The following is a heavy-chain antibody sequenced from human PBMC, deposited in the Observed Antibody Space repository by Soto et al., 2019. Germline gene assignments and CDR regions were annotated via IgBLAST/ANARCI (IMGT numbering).Heavy chain of an antibody. CDR3: ARDKARQQLGGNYYYILDV. Sequence: QVQLMQSGAEVKKPGSSVKVSCKASGGTFSTSAISWVRQAPGEGLEWVGGIMPVFATPDYAQKFQGRVTISADESTTTAYLELTCLTTDDTAVYYCARDKARQQLGGNYYYILDVWGQGTAITVSS. CDR2: IMPVFATP. J-gene: IGHJ6*02. V-gene: IGHV1-69*12. CDR1: GGTFSTSA. D-gene: IGHD3-3*02.